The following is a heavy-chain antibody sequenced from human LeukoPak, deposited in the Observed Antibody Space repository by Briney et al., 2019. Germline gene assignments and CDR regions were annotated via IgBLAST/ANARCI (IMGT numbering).Heavy chain of an antibody. J-gene: IGHJ4*02. D-gene: IGHD3-10*01. CDR1: GGSISSSSYY. CDR2: IYYSGST. V-gene: IGHV4-39*01. CDR3: ERHPLLWDYGSGSYYPDY. Sequence: SETLSLTCTVSGGSISSSSYYWGWIRQPPGKGLEWIGSIYYSGSTYYNPSLKSRVTISVDTSKNQFSLKLSSVTAADTAVYYCERHPLLWDYGSGSYYPDYWGQGTLVTVSS.